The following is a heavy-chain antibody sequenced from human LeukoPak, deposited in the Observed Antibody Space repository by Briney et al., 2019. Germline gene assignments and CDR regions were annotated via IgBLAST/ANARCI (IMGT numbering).Heavy chain of an antibody. D-gene: IGHD6-13*01. CDR2: IIPIFGTA. Sequence: ASVKVSCKASGSTFSRFAMSWVRRAPRQGLEWMGGIIPIFGTANYAQRFQGRVTITADESTGTAYMELSGLRAEDTAVYYCAKDPYSSAWFSRDWFDPWGQGTLVTVSS. CDR3: AKDPYSSAWFSRDWFDP. V-gene: IGHV1-69*13. J-gene: IGHJ5*02. CDR1: GSTFSRFA.